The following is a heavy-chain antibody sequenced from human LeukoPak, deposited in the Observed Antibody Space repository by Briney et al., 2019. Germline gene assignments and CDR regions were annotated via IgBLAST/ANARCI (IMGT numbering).Heavy chain of an antibody. CDR3: ARRVNYGDYVSWFDP. V-gene: IGHV3-7*01. CDR2: IKQDGSEK. J-gene: IGHJ5*02. Sequence: GGSLRLSCAASGFTFSSYWMSWVRQAPGKGLEWVANIKQDGSEKYYVDSVKGRFTISRDNAKNSLYLQMSSLRAEDTAVYYCARRVNYGDYVSWFDPWGQGTLVTVSS. D-gene: IGHD4-17*01. CDR1: GFTFSSYW.